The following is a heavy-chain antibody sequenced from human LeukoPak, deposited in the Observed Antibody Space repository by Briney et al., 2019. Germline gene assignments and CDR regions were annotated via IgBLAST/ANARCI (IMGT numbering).Heavy chain of an antibody. CDR3: AREGTQYYYDSSGYYD. J-gene: IGHJ4*02. Sequence: ASVKVSCKASGYTFTGYYMHWVRQAPGQGLEWMGWINPNSGGTNYARKFQGRVTMTRDTSISTAYMELSRLRSDDTAVYYCAREGTQYYYDSSGYYDWGQGTLVTVSS. V-gene: IGHV1-2*02. CDR2: INPNSGGT. D-gene: IGHD3-22*01. CDR1: GYTFTGYY.